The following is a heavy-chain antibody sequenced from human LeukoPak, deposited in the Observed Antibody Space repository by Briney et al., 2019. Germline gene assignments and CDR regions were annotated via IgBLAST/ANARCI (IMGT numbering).Heavy chain of an antibody. CDR3: ARAVNCGGDCYFAEYFQH. CDR1: GYTFTGYY. D-gene: IGHD2-21*01. J-gene: IGHJ1*01. V-gene: IGHV1-2*02. CDR2: INPNSGGT. Sequence: ASVKVSCKASGYTFTGYYMHWVRQAPGQGLEWMGWINPNSGGTNYAQKFQGRVTMTRDTSISTAYMEPSRLRSDDTAVYYCARAVNCGGDCYFAEYFQHWGQGTLVTVSS.